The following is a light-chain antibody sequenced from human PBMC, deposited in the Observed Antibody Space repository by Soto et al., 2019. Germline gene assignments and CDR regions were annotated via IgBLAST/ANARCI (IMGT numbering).Light chain of an antibody. CDR3: QHQSNWPRT. Sequence: EIVMTQSPVTLSVSPGERATLSCRASQSVGNNLAWYQHKPGQAPRLLIHGTSTRATGIPARFSGSGSGTEFTLTISSLQSEDFAVYYCQHQSNWPRTFGQGTKV. CDR2: GTS. CDR1: QSVGNN. J-gene: IGKJ1*01. V-gene: IGKV3-15*01.